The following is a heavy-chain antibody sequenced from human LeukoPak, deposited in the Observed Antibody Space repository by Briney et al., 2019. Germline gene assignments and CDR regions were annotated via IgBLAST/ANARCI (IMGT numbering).Heavy chain of an antibody. J-gene: IGHJ5*02. CDR2: IYYSGST. CDR1: GGSISSYY. CDR3: ARGDFIGITGTTAWFDP. V-gene: IGHV4-59*12. Sequence: SETLSLTCTVSGGSISSYYWTWIRQPPGKRLEWTGYIYYSGSTNYNPSLKSRVTISLDTSKNQFSLKLTSVTAADTAVYYCARGDFIGITGTTAWFDPWGQGTLVTVSS. D-gene: IGHD1-7*01.